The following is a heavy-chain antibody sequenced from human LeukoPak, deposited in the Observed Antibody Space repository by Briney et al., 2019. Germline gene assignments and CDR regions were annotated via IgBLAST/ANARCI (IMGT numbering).Heavy chain of an antibody. CDR1: GYIFSNYG. CDR2: ISGYNGNT. D-gene: IGHD6-19*01. CDR3: ARVAPHRRLSSGWYYFDY. Sequence: GASVKVSCKASGYIFSNYGITWVRQAPGQGLEWMGWISGYNGNTKYAQKLQGRVTMTTDTSTSTAYMELRSLRPGDTAVYYCARVAPHRRLSSGWYYFDYWGQGTLVTVSS. V-gene: IGHV1-18*01. J-gene: IGHJ4*02.